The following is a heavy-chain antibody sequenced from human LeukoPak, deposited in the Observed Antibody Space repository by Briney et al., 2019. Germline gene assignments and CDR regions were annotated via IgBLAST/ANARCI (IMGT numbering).Heavy chain of an antibody. CDR1: GGSISSSSYY. CDR3: ARGYNWFDP. CDR2: IYYSGST. Sequence: SETLSLTCTVSGGSISSSSYYWGWIRQPPGKGLEWIGGIYYSGSTYYNPSLKSRVTISVDTSKNQFSLKLSSVTAADTAVYYCARGYNWFDPWGQGTLVTVSS. V-gene: IGHV4-39*07. J-gene: IGHJ5*02.